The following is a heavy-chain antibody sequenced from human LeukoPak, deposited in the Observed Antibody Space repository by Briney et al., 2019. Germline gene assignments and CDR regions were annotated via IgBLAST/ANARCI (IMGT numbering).Heavy chain of an antibody. CDR1: GGSISSSTYY. Sequence: SETLSLTCTVSGGSISSSTYYWGWIRQPPGKEMEWIGNVYKSGSTYYKTSLKSRVTISVDTSKNQFSLKLSSVTAADTAVYYCARVSGGGLDYWGQGTLVTVSS. CDR3: ARVSGGGLDY. CDR2: VYKSGST. D-gene: IGHD2-15*01. J-gene: IGHJ4*02. V-gene: IGHV4-39*07.